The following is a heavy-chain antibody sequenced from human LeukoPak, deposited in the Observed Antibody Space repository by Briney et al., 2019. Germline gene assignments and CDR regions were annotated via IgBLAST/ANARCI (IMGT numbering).Heavy chain of an antibody. CDR1: GYTFTSYG. D-gene: IGHD3-10*01. Sequence: ASVKVSCKASGYTFTSYGISWVRQAPGQGLEWMGWISAYNGNTNYAQKLQGRVTMTTDTSTSTAYMELRSLRSDDTAVYYCASGGGVYYYGSGSIFDYWGQGTLVTVSS. V-gene: IGHV1-18*01. CDR3: ASGGGVYYYGSGSIFDY. CDR2: ISAYNGNT. J-gene: IGHJ4*02.